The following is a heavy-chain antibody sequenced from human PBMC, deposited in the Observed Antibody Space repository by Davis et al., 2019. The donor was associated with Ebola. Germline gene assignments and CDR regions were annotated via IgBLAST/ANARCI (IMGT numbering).Heavy chain of an antibody. CDR2: IYHSGSV. V-gene: IGHV4-38-2*02. D-gene: IGHD6-19*01. J-gene: IGHJ4*02. CDR1: GDSISSGYY. Sequence: PSETLSLTCSVSGDSISSGYYWGWIRQPPGRGLEWVGTIYHSGSVYYNPPLKSRVTISVDTSNNRSSLNLTSVTAADTAVYYCARESSRVSGFDTWGRGIMVTVSS. CDR3: ARESSRVSGFDT.